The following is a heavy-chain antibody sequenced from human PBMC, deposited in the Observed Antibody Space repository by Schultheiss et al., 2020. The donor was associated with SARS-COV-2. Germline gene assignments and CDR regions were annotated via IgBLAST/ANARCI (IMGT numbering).Heavy chain of an antibody. J-gene: IGHJ5*02. D-gene: IGHD4-23*01. V-gene: IGHV3-30-3*01. CDR2: ISYDGSKK. CDR1: GFTFSSYA. Sequence: GGSLRLSCAASGFTFSSYAIHWVRQAPGKGLEWVAVISYDGSKKYYADSVKGRFTISRDNSKNTLYLQMNSLRPEDTAVYYCARGGNAVRWYLDPWGQGTLVTVSS. CDR3: ARGGNAVRWYLDP.